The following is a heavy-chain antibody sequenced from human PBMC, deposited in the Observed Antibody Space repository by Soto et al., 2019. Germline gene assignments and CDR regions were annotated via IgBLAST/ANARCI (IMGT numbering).Heavy chain of an antibody. V-gene: IGHV4-39*01. J-gene: IGHJ4*02. Sequence: LSLTCTVSGASLSSTNYYWGWIRQPPEKGPEWIGSGTTFYNPSLRGRVTISVDTSKNQFSLKLNSVTAADTAVYYCTTYGGDTGRFDYWGQGTLVTVSS. CDR1: GASLSSTNYY. D-gene: IGHD4-17*01. CDR3: TTYGGDTGRFDY. CDR2: SGTT.